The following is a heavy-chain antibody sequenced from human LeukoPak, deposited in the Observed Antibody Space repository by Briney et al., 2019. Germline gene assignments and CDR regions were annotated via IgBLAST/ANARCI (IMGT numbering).Heavy chain of an antibody. V-gene: IGHV4-61*02. CDR2: IYTSGST. D-gene: IGHD5-18*01. J-gene: IGHJ6*03. CDR1: GGSISSGSYY. CDR3: ARDGSSDTAMVSYYYYMDV. Sequence: SETLSLTCTVSGGSISSGSYYWSWIRQPAGKGLEWIGRIYTSGSTNYNPSLKSRVTISVDTSKNQFSLKLSSVTAADTAVYYCARDGSSDTAMVSYYYYMDVWGKGTTVTVSS.